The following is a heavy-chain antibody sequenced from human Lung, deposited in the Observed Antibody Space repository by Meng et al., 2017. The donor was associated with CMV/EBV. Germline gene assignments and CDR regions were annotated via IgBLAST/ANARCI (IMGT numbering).Heavy chain of an antibody. CDR2: IIPIFGTA. V-gene: IGHV1-69*05. J-gene: IGHJ4*02. Sequence: XVXVSXXASGGTFSSYAISWVRQAPGQGLEWMGGIIPIFGTANYAQKCQGRVTITTEESTSTAYMELSSLRSEDTAVYYCARGSSSTSWGFDYWGQGTLVTVSS. CDR3: ARGSSSTSWGFDY. CDR1: GGTFSSYA. D-gene: IGHD2-2*01.